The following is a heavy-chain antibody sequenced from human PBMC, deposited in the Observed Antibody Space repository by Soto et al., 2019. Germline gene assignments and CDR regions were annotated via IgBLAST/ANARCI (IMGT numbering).Heavy chain of an antibody. V-gene: IGHV4-30-2*01. CDR2: IYHSGST. CDR1: GFTFSDYY. CDR3: GRVPDY. J-gene: IGHJ4*02. Sequence: LRLSCAASGFTFSDYYMDWVRQAPGKGLEWIGYIYHSGSTYYNPSLKSRVTISVDRSKNQFSLKLSSVTAADTAVYYCGRVPDYWGQGTLVTVSS.